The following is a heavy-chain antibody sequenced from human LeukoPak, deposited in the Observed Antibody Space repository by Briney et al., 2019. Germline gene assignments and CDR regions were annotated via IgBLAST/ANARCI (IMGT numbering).Heavy chain of an antibody. V-gene: IGHV3-30-3*01. CDR3: ARGVEMATIYYFDY. D-gene: IGHD5-24*01. CDR2: ISYDGSNK. CDR1: GFTFSSYA. J-gene: IGHJ4*02. Sequence: GGSLRLSCAASGFTFSSYAMHWVRQAPGKGLEWVAVISYDGSNKYYADSVKGRFTISRDNSKNTLYLQMNSLRAEDTAVYYCARGVEMATIYYFDYWGQGTLVTVSS.